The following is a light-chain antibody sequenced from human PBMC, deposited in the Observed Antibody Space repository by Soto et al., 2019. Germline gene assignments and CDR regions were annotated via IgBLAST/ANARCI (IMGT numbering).Light chain of an antibody. CDR1: SSDIGHYKY. CDR3: SSYRDTNTVV. V-gene: IGLV2-14*01. CDR2: EVS. J-gene: IGLJ2*01. Sequence: QSVLTQTASVSGSPGQTITISCTGTSSDIGHYKYVSWYQHHPGKAPKLIIYEVSNRPSGISDRFSASKSDTTASLTISGLQTEDEADYYCSSYRDTNTVVFGGGTKLTVL.